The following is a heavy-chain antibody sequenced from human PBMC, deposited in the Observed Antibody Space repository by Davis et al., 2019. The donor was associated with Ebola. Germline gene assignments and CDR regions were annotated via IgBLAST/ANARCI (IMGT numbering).Heavy chain of an antibody. CDR3: ARDETTVASAVFDF. V-gene: IGHV3-21*06. Sequence: GESLKISCSASGFIFSTYVMSWVRQAPGKGLEWVSSISSSGSYIYHADSVKGRFTISRDTAKNSVFLQMDSLRAEDTAVYYCARDETTVASAVFDFWGQGTLVTVSS. CDR2: ISSSGSYI. J-gene: IGHJ3*01. CDR1: GFIFSTYV. D-gene: IGHD4-23*01.